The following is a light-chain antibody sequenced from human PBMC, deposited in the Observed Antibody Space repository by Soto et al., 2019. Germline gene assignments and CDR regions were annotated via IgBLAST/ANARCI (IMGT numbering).Light chain of an antibody. J-gene: IGKJ5*01. V-gene: IGKV3-15*01. CDR1: QSVSSN. Sequence: IVLTQSPATLSASPGERATLSCRASQSVSSNLAWYQQKPGQAPRLLIYGASTRATGIPARFSGSGSGTEFTLTISSLQSEDFAVYYCQQYNNWPRITFGQGTRLE. CDR2: GAS. CDR3: QQYNNWPRIT.